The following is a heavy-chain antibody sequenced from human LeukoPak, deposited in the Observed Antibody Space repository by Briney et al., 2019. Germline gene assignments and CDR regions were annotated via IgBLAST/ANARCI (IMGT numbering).Heavy chain of an antibody. CDR1: GGSFSGYY. D-gene: IGHD3-22*01. CDR3: ARRTYFYDSSGYYFDY. Sequence: SETLSLTCAVYGGSFSGYYWSWIRQPPGKGLECIGYIYYSGSTNYNPSLKSRVTISVDTSKNQFSLKLSSVTAADTAVYYCARRTYFYDSSGYYFDYWGQGTLVTVSS. CDR2: IYYSGST. J-gene: IGHJ4*02. V-gene: IGHV4-59*01.